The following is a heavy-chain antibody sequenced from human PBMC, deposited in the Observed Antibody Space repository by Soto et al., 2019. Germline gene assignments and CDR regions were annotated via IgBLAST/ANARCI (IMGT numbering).Heavy chain of an antibody. CDR1: GFSFSNHG. V-gene: IGHV3-48*04. CDR3: ARDPPRKGIAVAGLSYYYYGMDV. Sequence: AGSLRLSCAASGFSFSNHGMHWVRQAPGKGLEWVSYISSSGSTIYYADSVKGRFTISRDNAKNSLYLQMNSLRAEDTAVYYCARDPPRKGIAVAGLSYYYYGMDVWGQGTTVTVSS. D-gene: IGHD6-19*01. CDR2: ISSSGSTI. J-gene: IGHJ6*02.